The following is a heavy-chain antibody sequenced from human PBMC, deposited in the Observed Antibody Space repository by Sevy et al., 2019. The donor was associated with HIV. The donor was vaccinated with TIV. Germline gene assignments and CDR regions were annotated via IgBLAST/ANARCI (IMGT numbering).Heavy chain of an antibody. CDR2: ISGSGGST. CDR3: AKGPRTSFWSGYLDS. D-gene: IGHD3-3*01. CDR1: GFTFSNFA. Sequence: GGSLRLSCAASGFTFSNFAMSWVRQAPGKGLEWVSAISGSGGSTYYADSVKGRFTVSRDNSKNTVYLQMKSLRGEDTAVYYCAKGPRTSFWSGYLDSWGQGTLVTVSS. V-gene: IGHV3-23*01. J-gene: IGHJ4*02.